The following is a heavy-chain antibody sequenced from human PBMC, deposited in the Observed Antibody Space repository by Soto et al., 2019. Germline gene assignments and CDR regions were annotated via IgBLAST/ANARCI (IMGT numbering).Heavy chain of an antibody. CDR1: GYTFTSYG. Sequence: ASVKVSCKASGYTFTSYGISWVRQAPGQGLEWMGWISAYNGNTNYAQKLQGRVTMTTDTSTSTAYMELRSLRSDDTAVYYCARDVAPDSGLYPFDIWGQGTMVTVSS. V-gene: IGHV1-18*01. CDR2: ISAYNGNT. J-gene: IGHJ3*02. CDR3: ARDVAPDSGLYPFDI. D-gene: IGHD6-25*01.